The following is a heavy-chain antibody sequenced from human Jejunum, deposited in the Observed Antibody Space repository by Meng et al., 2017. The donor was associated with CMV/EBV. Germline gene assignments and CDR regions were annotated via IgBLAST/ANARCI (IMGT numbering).Heavy chain of an antibody. D-gene: IGHD3-3*01. J-gene: IGHJ4*02. V-gene: IGHV4-30-4*08. CDR2: IHDTGST. CDR3: ARGSIFVSFDS. Sequence: QVQLQESGPGLVKPSLPLSLTCSVSGGSIGSGDYYWSWIRQPPGKGLEWIGYIHDTGSTYYNPSLKSRVDISLGTSRNHFSLTLSSVTAEDTAVYFCARGSIFVSFDSWGQGTLVTVSS. CDR1: GGSIGSGDYY.